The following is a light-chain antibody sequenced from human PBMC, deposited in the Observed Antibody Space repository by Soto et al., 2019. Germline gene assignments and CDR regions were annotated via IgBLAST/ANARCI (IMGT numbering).Light chain of an antibody. Sequence: VLTQSPGTLSLSAGERATLSCRASQSINNALAWYQQKPGQAPRLLIYDASNRATGIPDRFSGRGSGTDFTLTICGLEPKDFAVYYCQQHQGWPYTFGPGTKRDI. V-gene: IGKV3-11*01. CDR3: QQHQGWPYT. J-gene: IGKJ2*01. CDR1: QSINNA. CDR2: DAS.